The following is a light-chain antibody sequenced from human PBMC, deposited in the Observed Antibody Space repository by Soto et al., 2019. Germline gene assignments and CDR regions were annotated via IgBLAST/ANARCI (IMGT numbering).Light chain of an antibody. Sequence: EIVLTQSPATLSSFPGDRVTLSCRASQYINTRLAWYQHRPGQAPRLLIYQTSLRAAGIPARFSGSGSGTEFTLTISSLQPDDFATYYCQQYNSYSWTFGQGTKVDIK. J-gene: IGKJ1*01. CDR2: QTS. CDR3: QQYNSYSWT. V-gene: IGKV3D-15*01. CDR1: QYINTR.